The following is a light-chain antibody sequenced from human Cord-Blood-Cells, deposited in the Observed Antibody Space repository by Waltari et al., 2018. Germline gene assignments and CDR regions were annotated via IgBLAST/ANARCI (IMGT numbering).Light chain of an antibody. CDR1: QSISSY. Sequence: DIQMTQSPSSLSASVGHRVTITCRASQSISSYLNWYHPKPGKAPKLLIYAASSLQSGVPSRCSGSGSGTDFTLTISSLQPEDFATYYCQQSYSTPITFGQGTRLEIK. J-gene: IGKJ5*01. V-gene: IGKV1-39*01. CDR2: AAS. CDR3: QQSYSTPIT.